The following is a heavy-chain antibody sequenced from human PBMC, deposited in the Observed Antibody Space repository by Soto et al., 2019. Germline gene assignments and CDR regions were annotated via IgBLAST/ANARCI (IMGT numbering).Heavy chain of an antibody. CDR3: ARLHGYCISSSCHGHYAMDV. CDR2: IYYSGTT. CDR1: SASISSSSYT. V-gene: IGHV4-39*01. Sequence: QLQLQESGPGLVKPSETLSLTCTVSSASISSSSYTWGWIRQPPGKGLEWIGSIYYSGTTYYNPSLNSRVHVSVAPSKNQFSLKVTSVTAADTAVYYCARLHGYCISSSCHGHYAMDVWGQGTTVTVSS. D-gene: IGHD2-2*01. J-gene: IGHJ6*02.